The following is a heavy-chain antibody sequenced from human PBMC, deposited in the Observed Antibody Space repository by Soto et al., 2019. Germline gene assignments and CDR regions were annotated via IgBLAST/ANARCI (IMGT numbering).Heavy chain of an antibody. Sequence: GSLRLSCAASGFTVSGMFMNWVRQAPGKGLEWVSVIYPAGPTYYADSVKGRFTISRDNSKNTLFLQLNNLRAEDTAVYYCARDADSSGLHYWGQGILVTVS. V-gene: IGHV3-53*01. CDR2: IYPAGPT. CDR3: ARDADSSGLHY. D-gene: IGHD6-19*01. J-gene: IGHJ4*02. CDR1: GFTVSGMF.